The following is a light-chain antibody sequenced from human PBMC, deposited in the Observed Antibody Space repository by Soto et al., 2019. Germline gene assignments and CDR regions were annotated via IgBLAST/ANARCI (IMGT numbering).Light chain of an antibody. Sequence: EIVLTQSPGTLSLSPGERATLSCRASQSVSSSYLAWHQQKPGQAPRLLIYGASSRATGIPDRFSGSGSGTDFTLTISRLEPEDFAVYYCQQYGSSPGFTFGPGT. CDR1: QSVSSSY. CDR3: QQYGSSPGFT. V-gene: IGKV3-20*01. CDR2: GAS. J-gene: IGKJ3*01.